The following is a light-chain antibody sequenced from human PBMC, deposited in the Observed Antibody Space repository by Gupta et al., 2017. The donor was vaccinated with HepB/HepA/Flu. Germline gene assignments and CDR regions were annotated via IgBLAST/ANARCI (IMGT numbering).Light chain of an antibody. V-gene: IGLV2-11*01. CDR1: SSDVGGDNY. J-gene: IGLJ2*01. Sequence: SAPTQPRSLSGSPAQSGTISCTGTSSDVGGDNYVSWYRQHPGKAPKLMIYDVTKRPSGVPDRFSGSKSGNTASLTISGLQAEDEADYYCCSYAGSDTLVFGGGTKLTVL. CDR3: CSYAGSDTLV. CDR2: DVT.